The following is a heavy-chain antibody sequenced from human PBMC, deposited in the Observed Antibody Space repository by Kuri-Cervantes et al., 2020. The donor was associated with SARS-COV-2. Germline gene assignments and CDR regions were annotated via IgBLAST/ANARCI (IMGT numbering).Heavy chain of an antibody. D-gene: IGHD6-19*01. Sequence: GESLKISCAGTGFSFSDYSMNWVRQAPGKGLEWVSSVSSGGTSVYYADSLEGRFTISRDNAKNSLYLEMNSLRAEDTAMYYCARDLGTFSSGWFYMDVWGKGTTVTVSS. CDR3: ARDLGTFSSGWFYMDV. J-gene: IGHJ6*03. CDR2: VSSGGTSV. CDR1: GFSFSDYS. V-gene: IGHV3-21*01.